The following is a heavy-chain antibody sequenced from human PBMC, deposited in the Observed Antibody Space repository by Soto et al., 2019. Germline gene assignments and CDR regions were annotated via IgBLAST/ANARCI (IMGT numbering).Heavy chain of an antibody. CDR3: ARLPRVYYDSSGYYYWFDP. D-gene: IGHD3-22*01. Sequence: GESLKISCKGSGYSFTSYWISWVRQMPGKGLEWMGRIDPSDSYTNYSPSFQGHVTISADKSISTAYLQWSSLKASDTAMYYCARLPRVYYDSSGYYYWFDPWGQGTLVTVSS. J-gene: IGHJ5*02. CDR1: GYSFTSYW. V-gene: IGHV5-10-1*01. CDR2: IDPSDSYT.